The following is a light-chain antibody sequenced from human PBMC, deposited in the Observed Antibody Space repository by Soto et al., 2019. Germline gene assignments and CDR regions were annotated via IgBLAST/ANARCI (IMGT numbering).Light chain of an antibody. CDR3: QQYNHWWT. Sequence: EIVMTQSPATLSVSPGERATLSCRASQSVSTNLVWYQQKPCQAPRLLIYGASTRATGVPGRFSGTGSGTEVTLTISSLQSEDAAGYYCQQYNHWWTFGQGTKVEI. J-gene: IGKJ1*01. V-gene: IGKV3-15*01. CDR1: QSVSTN. CDR2: GAS.